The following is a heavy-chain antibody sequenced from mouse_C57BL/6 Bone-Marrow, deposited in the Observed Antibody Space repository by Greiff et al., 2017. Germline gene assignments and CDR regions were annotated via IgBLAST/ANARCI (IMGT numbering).Heavy chain of an antibody. D-gene: IGHD1-1*01. J-gene: IGHJ2*01. CDR1: GYTFTSYW. V-gene: IGHV1-69*01. Sequence: VQLQQPGAELVMPGASVKLSCKASGYTFTSYWMHWVKQRPGQGLEWIGEIDPSDSYTNYNQKFKGKSTLTVDKSSSTAYMQLSSLTSEDSAVYYCTTPFYYYGSRRFDYWGQGTTLTVSS. CDR3: TTPFYYYGSRRFDY. CDR2: IDPSDSYT.